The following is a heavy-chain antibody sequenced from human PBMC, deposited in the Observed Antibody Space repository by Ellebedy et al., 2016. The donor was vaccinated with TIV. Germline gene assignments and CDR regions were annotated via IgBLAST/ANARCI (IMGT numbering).Heavy chain of an antibody. J-gene: IGHJ6*02. Sequence: GESLKISCVASGYTFTSYWMHWVRQAPGKGLVWVSHINGDGSHTIYADSVKGRFTISRDNAKNTLYLQMNSLRADDTAVYYCVRDLYYGIDFWGQGTTVTVSS. V-gene: IGHV3-74*01. CDR1: GYTFTSYW. D-gene: IGHD2-8*01. CDR3: VRDLYYGIDF. CDR2: INGDGSHT.